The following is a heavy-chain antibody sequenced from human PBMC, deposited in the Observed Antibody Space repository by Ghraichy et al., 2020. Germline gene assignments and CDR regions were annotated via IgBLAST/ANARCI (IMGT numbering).Heavy chain of an antibody. CDR2: IYYSGST. CDR3: ATGMSTVTQADAFDI. V-gene: IGHV4-59*01. CDR1: GGSISSYY. Sequence: SETLSLTCTVSGGSISSYYWSWIRQPPGKGLEWIGYIYYSGSTNYNPSLKSRVTISVDTSKNQFSLKLSSVTAADTAVYYCATGMSTVTQADAFDIWGQGTMVPVS. D-gene: IGHD4-17*01. J-gene: IGHJ3*02.